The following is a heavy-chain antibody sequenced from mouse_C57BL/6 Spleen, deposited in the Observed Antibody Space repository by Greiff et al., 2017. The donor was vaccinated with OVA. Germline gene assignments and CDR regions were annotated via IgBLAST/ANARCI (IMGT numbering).Heavy chain of an antibody. CDR3: GRSRGDYERYWYFDV. CDR1: GYSFTDYN. D-gene: IGHD2-4*01. Sequence: EVKLMESGPELVKPGASVKISCKASGYSFTDYNMNWVKQSNGKSLEWIGVINPNYGTTSYNQKFKGKATLTVDQSSSTAYMQLNSLTSEDSAVYYCGRSRGDYERYWYFDVWGTGTTVTVSS. J-gene: IGHJ1*03. V-gene: IGHV1-39*01. CDR2: INPNYGTT.